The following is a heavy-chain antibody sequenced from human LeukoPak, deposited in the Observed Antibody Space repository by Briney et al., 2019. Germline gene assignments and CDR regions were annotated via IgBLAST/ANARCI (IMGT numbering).Heavy chain of an antibody. J-gene: IGHJ4*02. CDR3: AWGSGSSAFDY. CDR2: ISGSGGST. CDR1: GGSFSGYY. Sequence: ETLSLTCAVYGGSFSGYYWSWIRQAPGKGLEWVSAISGSGGSTYYADSVKGRFTISRDNSKNTLYLQMNSLRAEDTAVYYCAWGSGSSAFDYWGQGTLVTVSS. D-gene: IGHD3-10*01. V-gene: IGHV3-23*01.